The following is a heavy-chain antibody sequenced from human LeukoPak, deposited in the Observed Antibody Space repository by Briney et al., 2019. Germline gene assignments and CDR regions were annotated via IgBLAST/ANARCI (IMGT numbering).Heavy chain of an antibody. CDR1: GYTFTSYG. CDR2: ISAYNGNT. CDR3: ARRRQWLVSNDWFDP. Sequence: GASVKVSCKASGYTFTSYGISWVRQAPGQGLEWMGWISAYNGNTNYAQKLQGRVTMTTDTSTSTAYMELRSLRSDDTAVYYCARRRQWLVSNDWFDPWGQETLVTVSS. V-gene: IGHV1-18*01. J-gene: IGHJ5*02. D-gene: IGHD6-19*01.